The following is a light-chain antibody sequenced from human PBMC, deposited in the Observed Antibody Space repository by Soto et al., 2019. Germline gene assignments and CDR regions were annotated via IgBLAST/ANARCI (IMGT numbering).Light chain of an antibody. V-gene: IGLV2-8*01. J-gene: IGLJ1*01. Sequence: QSALTQPPSASGSPGQSVTISCAGTSSDVGGYDSVSWYQQHPGTAPKLIMYEVNKRPSGIPDRFSGSKSGNTASLTVSGLQPEDEADYYCTSYAGINILYFFGTGTKLTVL. CDR1: SSDVGGYDS. CDR3: TSYAGINILYF. CDR2: EVN.